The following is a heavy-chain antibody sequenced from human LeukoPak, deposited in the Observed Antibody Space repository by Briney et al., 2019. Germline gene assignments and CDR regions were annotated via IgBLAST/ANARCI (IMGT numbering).Heavy chain of an antibody. CDR3: VGAATLGGVFDY. CDR1: GYSISSSYY. Sequence: SETLSLTCTVSGYSISSSYYWGWIRQPPGKGLEWIGSIYYSGSTYYNPSLKSRVTISVDTSKNQFSLKLSSVTAADTAVYYCVGAATLGGVFDYWGQGTLVTVSS. V-gene: IGHV4-38-2*02. CDR2: IYYSGST. J-gene: IGHJ4*02. D-gene: IGHD3-16*01.